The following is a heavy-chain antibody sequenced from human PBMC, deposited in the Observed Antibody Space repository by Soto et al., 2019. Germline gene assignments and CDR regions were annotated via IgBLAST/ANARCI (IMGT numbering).Heavy chain of an antibody. J-gene: IGHJ4*02. V-gene: IGHV5-51*01. CDR2: IYPGDSDT. Sequence: SVQISGKGSGGKVTRYWSGWERQMPGKGLEWMGTIYPGDSDTRYSPSFQGQVTISADKSISTAYIQWSSLKASDTAMYYCARPNDGAVYFDYWGQGTLVTVSS. CDR3: ARPNDGAVYFDY. D-gene: IGHD4-17*01. CDR1: GGKVTRYW.